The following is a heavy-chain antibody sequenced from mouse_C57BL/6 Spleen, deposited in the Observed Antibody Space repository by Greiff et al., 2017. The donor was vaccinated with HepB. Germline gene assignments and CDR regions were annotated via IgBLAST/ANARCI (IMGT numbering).Heavy chain of an antibody. V-gene: IGHV1-18*01. D-gene: IGHD1-1*01. CDR1: GYTFTDYN. J-gene: IGHJ1*03. Sequence: EVQLQESGPELVKPGASVKIPCKASGYTFTDYNMDWVKQSHGKSLEWIGDINPNNGGTIYNQKFKGKATLTVDKSSSTAYMELRSLTSEDTAVYYCARSGYGSSYSYWYFDVWGTGTTVTVSS. CDR3: ARSGYGSSYSYWYFDV. CDR2: INPNNGGT.